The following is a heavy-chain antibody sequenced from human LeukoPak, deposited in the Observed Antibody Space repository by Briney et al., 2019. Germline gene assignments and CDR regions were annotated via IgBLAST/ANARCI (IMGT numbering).Heavy chain of an antibody. D-gene: IGHD3-22*01. J-gene: IGHJ4*02. CDR3: ARTRSSGPKGYFDY. CDR2: NYYSGST. CDR1: GGSISSYY. Sequence: PETLSLTSTVSGGSISSYYWSWIRQPPGKGLEWIGYNYYSGSTHYNPSLKSRVTMSVDTSKNQFSLKLSSVTAADTAVYYCARTRSSGPKGYFDYWGQGTLVTVSS. V-gene: IGHV4-59*01.